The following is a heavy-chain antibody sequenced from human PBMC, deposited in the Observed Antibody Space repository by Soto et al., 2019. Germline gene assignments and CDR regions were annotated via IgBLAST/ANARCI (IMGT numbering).Heavy chain of an antibody. D-gene: IGHD6-13*01. V-gene: IGHV1-24*01. CDR1: GYTLTELS. J-gene: IGHJ6*02. CDR3: AKSAYSSSWYHYYYGMDV. CDR2: FDPEDGET. Sequence: ASVKVSCKVSGYTLTELSMHWVRQAPGKGLEWMGGFDPEDGETIYAQKFQGRVTMTEDTSTDTAYMELSSLRSEDTAVYYCAKSAYSSSWYHYYYGMDVWGQGTTVTVSS.